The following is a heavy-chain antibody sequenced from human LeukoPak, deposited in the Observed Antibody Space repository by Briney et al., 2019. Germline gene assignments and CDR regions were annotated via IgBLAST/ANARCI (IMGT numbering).Heavy chain of an antibody. Sequence: GGTLRLSCAASGFTFSTYGMGWVRQAPGMGLEWVSSISYSGANTYYVDSVRGRFTISRDNSKNTLYLQINSLRAEDTAVYYCTTDRGGSYLLGWYYFDYWGQGTLVTVSS. D-gene: IGHD1-26*01. CDR3: TTDRGGSYLLGWYYFDY. V-gene: IGHV3-23*01. CDR1: GFTFSTYG. J-gene: IGHJ4*02. CDR2: ISYSGANT.